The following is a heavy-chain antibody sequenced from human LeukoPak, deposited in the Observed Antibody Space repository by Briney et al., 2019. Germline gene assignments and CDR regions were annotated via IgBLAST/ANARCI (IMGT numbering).Heavy chain of an antibody. D-gene: IGHD3-22*01. CDR2: INSDGSST. CDR1: GFIFSSYW. CDR3: ARINYYDSSGFDY. V-gene: IGHV3-74*01. Sequence: GGSLRLSCAASGFIFSSYWMDWVRQAPGKGLVWVSRINSDGSSTSYADSVKGRFTISRDNAKNTLYLQMNSLRAEDTAVYYCARINYYDSSGFDYWGQGTLVTVSS. J-gene: IGHJ4*02.